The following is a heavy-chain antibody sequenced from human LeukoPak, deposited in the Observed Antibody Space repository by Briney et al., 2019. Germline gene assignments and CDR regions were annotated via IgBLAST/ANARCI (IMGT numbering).Heavy chain of an antibody. D-gene: IGHD1-26*01. J-gene: IGHJ3*02. Sequence: PGGSLRLSCAASGFTFSSYAMHWVRQAPGKGLEWVAVVSHDGVYQAYADSVKGRFTISRDNSKNTLYLQMNSLRAEDTAVYYCGKNRYSGSLSPFDIWGQGTMVTVSS. CDR1: GFTFSSYA. CDR2: VSHDGVYQ. V-gene: IGHV3-30*04. CDR3: GKNRYSGSLSPFDI.